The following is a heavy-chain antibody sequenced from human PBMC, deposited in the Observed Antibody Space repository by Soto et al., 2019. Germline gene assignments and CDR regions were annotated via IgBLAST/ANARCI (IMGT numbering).Heavy chain of an antibody. D-gene: IGHD3-9*01. J-gene: IGHJ4*02. V-gene: IGHV4-39*07. CDR3: AAYYDILTGYTFDY. Sequence: SETLSLTCTVSGGSISSSSYYWGWIRQPPGKGLEWIGSIYYSGSTYYNPSLKSRVTISVDKSKNQFSLKLSSVTAADTAVYYCAAYYDILTGYTFDYWGQGTLVTVSS. CDR1: GGSISSSSYY. CDR2: IYYSGST.